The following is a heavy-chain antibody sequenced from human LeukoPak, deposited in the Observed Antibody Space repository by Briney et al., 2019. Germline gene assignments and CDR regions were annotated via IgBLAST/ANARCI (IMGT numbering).Heavy chain of an antibody. Sequence: SETLSLTCTVSGASISSATCFWGWIRQPPGKGLEWIGSVSYGGSTYYNPSLKSRVTMSVDTSKNQFSLKLNSVTAADTAVYYCARVRSGYSYGPFDYWGQGTLVTVSS. CDR1: GASISSATCF. J-gene: IGHJ4*02. CDR2: VSYGGST. V-gene: IGHV4-39*07. D-gene: IGHD5-18*01. CDR3: ARVRSGYSYGPFDY.